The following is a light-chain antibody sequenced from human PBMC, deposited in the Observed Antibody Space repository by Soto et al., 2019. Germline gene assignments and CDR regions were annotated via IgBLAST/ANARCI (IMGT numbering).Light chain of an antibody. V-gene: IGKV3-11*01. CDR2: AAS. CDR1: QSVSSY. Sequence: EMVLTQSPATLYLSPEERATLSCRASQSVSSYLAWYQQKPGQAPRILIYAASNRATGIPARVSGSGSGTDFTLTLSSLEPEDFAVYYCQQPSNWRPFGVTVGQATKREI. J-gene: IGKJ2*01. CDR3: QQPSNWRPFGVT.